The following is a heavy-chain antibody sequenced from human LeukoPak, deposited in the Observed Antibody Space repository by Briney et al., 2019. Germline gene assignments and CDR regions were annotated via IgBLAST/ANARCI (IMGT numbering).Heavy chain of an antibody. CDR1: GGCISSGDYY. J-gene: IGHJ4*02. Sequence: SQTLSLTCTVSGGCISSGDYYWSWIRQPPGKGLEWIGYIYYSGTTYYNPSLRNRVTISIDTSKNQFSLKLSSVTAADTAVYYCASYSDGYYRIDYWGQGTLVTVSS. CDR3: ASYSDGYYRIDY. V-gene: IGHV4-30-4*08. CDR2: IYYSGTT. D-gene: IGHD3-22*01.